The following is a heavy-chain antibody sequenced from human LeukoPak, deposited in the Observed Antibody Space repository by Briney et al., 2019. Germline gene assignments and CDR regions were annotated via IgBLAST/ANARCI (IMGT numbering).Heavy chain of an antibody. CDR3: ARDRAITMVRGVICP. D-gene: IGHD3-10*01. J-gene: IGHJ5*02. CDR1: GGSFSGYY. Sequence: SETLSLTCAVYGGSFSGYYWSWIRQPPGKGLEWIGEINHSGSTNYNPSLKSRVTISVDTSKNQFSLKLSSVTAADTAVYYCARDRAITMVRGVICPWGQGTLVTVSS. CDR2: INHSGST. V-gene: IGHV4-34*01.